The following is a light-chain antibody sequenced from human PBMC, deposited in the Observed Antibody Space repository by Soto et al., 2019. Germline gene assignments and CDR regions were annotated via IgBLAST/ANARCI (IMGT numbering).Light chain of an antibody. CDR3: QHYGGMWV. V-gene: IGKV1-5*01. CDR1: QSITNR. Sequence: DVQMTQSPSTLSASVGDRVTITCRASQSITNRLAWYQQKPGKAPKVLIYDASNLEYGVPSRFSGSGFGAEFTLTISSLQPDDFATYWCQHYGGMWVLGQGTKVDIK. J-gene: IGKJ1*01. CDR2: DAS.